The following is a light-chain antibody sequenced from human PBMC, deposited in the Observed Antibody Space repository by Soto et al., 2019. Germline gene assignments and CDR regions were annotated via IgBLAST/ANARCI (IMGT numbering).Light chain of an antibody. V-gene: IGKV3-20*01. J-gene: IGKJ1*01. CDR2: GAS. Sequence: ETVLTQSPAPLSLSPGERATLSCRASQSVSIYLAWYQQKPGQAPRILIYGASNRATGIPDRFSGSGSGTDFTLTISRLEPEYFAVYYCQQYGSSGTLGQGTKVDIK. CDR3: QQYGSSGT. CDR1: QSVSIY.